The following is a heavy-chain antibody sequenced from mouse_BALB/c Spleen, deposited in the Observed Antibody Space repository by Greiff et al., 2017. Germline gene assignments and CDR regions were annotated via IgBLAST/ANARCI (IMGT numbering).Heavy chain of an antibody. CDR1: GFTFTDYY. Sequence: EVHLVESGGGLVQPGGSLRLSCATSGFTFTDYYMSWVRQPPGKALEWLGFIRNKANGYTTEYSASVKGRFTISRDNSQSILYLQMNTLRAEDSATYYCARDMGSGSYYAMDYWGQGTSVTVSS. CDR2: IRNKANGYTT. J-gene: IGHJ4*01. V-gene: IGHV7-3*02. CDR3: ARDMGSGSYYAMDY. D-gene: IGHD3-1*01.